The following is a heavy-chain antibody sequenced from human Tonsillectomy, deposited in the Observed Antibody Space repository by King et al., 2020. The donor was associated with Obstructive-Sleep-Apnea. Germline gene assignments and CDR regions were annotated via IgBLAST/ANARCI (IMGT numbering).Heavy chain of an antibody. Sequence: VQLVESGGGVVQPGGSLRLSCAASGFTFSSYGLHWVRQAPGKGLEWVAFIRYDGSNKYYADSVKGRFTISRDNSKNSLYLQMNSLRPEDTALYYCAKPYSTTWYYFDYWGQGTLVTVSS. J-gene: IGHJ4*02. V-gene: IGHV3-30*02. CDR2: IRYDGSNK. CDR3: AKPYSTTWYYFDY. CDR1: GFTFSSYG. D-gene: IGHD6-13*01.